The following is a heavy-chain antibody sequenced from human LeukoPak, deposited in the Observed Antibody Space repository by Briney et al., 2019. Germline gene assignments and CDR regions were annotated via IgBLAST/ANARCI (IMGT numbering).Heavy chain of an antibody. CDR1: GYTSTGYY. Sequence: ASVKVSCKASGYTSTGYYMHWVRQAPGEGLDWMGWINPNSGGTNYAQKFQGRVTMTRDTSISTAYMELSRLRSDDTAMYYCARGVFGNGVFDFWGQGTLVTVSS. CDR2: INPNSGGT. CDR3: ARGVFGNGVFDF. J-gene: IGHJ4*02. V-gene: IGHV1-2*02. D-gene: IGHD1-1*01.